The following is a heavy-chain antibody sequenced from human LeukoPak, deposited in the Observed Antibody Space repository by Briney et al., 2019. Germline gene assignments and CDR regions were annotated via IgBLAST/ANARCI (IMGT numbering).Heavy chain of an antibody. CDR1: GFTFSSYA. V-gene: IGHV4-59*01. D-gene: IGHD4-17*01. CDR3: ARRSFDYGDPSFDY. J-gene: IGHJ4*02. CDR2: IYYSGST. Sequence: GSLRLSCAASGFTFSSYAMSWIRQPPGKGLEWIGYIYYSGSTNYNPSLKSRATISVDTSKNQFSLKLSSVTAADTAVYYCARRSFDYGDPSFDYWGQGTLVTVSS.